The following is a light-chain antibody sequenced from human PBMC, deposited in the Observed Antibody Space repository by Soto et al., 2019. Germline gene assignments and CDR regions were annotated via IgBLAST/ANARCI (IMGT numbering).Light chain of an antibody. CDR3: RQYGKSPWT. CDR1: QSVYSDY. CDR2: IAS. V-gene: IGKV3-20*01. Sequence: EIALTQSPGTLSLFTGEIATLSLRVTQSVYSDYVAWYKQKPGQSPRLLIYIASRRATGIPDRFSGSRYGTDFTLTLNRLEPEDFELYYFRQYGKSPWTFSQGDKVEIK. J-gene: IGKJ1*01.